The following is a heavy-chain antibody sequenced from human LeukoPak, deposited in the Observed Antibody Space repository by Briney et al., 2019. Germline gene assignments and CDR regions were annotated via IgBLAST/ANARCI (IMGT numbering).Heavy chain of an antibody. CDR3: ARGGNDYDFWSGYYDNNWFDP. J-gene: IGHJ5*02. V-gene: IGHV4-34*01. Sequence: SETLSFNCAVYGGSFSGYYWSWIRQPPGKGREWSVEINHSGSTNYNPSLKSRVTISVDTSKNVFSLKRSSVTAADTAVYYCARGGNDYDFWSGYYDNNWFDPWGQGTLVTVSS. D-gene: IGHD3-3*01. CDR1: GGSFSGYY. CDR2: INHSGST.